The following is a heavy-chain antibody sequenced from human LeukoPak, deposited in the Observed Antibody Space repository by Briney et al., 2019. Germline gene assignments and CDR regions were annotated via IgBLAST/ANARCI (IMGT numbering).Heavy chain of an antibody. Sequence: SETLSLACAVSGYSISSGYYWGWIRQPPGKGLEWIGSIYHSGSTYYNPSPKSRVTISVDTSKNQFSLKLSSVTAADTAVYYCARLVGPGWFDPWGQGTLVTVSS. CDR2: IYHSGST. D-gene: IGHD1-26*01. CDR1: GYSISSGYY. J-gene: IGHJ5*02. V-gene: IGHV4-38-2*01. CDR3: ARLVGPGWFDP.